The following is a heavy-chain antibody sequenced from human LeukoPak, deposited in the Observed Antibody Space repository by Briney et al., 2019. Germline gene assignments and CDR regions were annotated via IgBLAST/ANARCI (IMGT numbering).Heavy chain of an antibody. J-gene: IGHJ6*02. CDR1: GFTFSSYW. CDR3: ARGGVMIVAPLYYYYGLDL. CDR2: IKQDGSEK. D-gene: IGHD3-22*01. Sequence: GGSLRLSCAASGFTFSSYWMSWVRQAPGKGLEWVANIKQDGSEKYYVDSVKGRFTISRDNAKNSLSLQMNSLRGEDTAVYYCARGGVMIVAPLYYYYGLDLWGQGTTVTVYS. V-gene: IGHV3-7*01.